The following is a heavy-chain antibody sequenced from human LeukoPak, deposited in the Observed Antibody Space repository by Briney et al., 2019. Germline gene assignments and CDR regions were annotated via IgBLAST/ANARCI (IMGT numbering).Heavy chain of an antibody. CDR3: ARGYYYDTLTPFDY. Sequence: QPSETLSLTCTVSSGSIGSFYWSWIRQPPGKGLEWIGYIYYSGSTNYNPSLMSRVTISVDTSKNQFSLNLSSVTAADTAVYYCARGYYYDTLTPFDYWGQGTLVTVSS. V-gene: IGHV4-59*01. CDR1: SGSIGSFY. CDR2: IYYSGST. J-gene: IGHJ4*02. D-gene: IGHD3-22*01.